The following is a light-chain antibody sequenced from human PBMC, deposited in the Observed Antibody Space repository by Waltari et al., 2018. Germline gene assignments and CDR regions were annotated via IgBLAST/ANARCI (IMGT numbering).Light chain of an antibody. CDR1: SGHSSNV. J-gene: IGLJ3*02. CDR3: QTGGHGTWV. CDR2: VNSEAGH. Sequence: QLVLTQSPSASASLGASVKLTCTLSSGHSSNVIAWLQPQPEKGPRYLMKVNSEAGHRQWDGVPDRFSGSSSGAERYLTITSLQSEDEADYYCQTGGHGTWVFGGGTKLTVL. V-gene: IGLV4-69*01.